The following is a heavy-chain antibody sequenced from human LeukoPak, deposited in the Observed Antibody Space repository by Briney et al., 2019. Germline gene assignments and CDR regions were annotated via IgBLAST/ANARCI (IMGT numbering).Heavy chain of an antibody. CDR3: ARDRAIGDFFDY. CDR1: GFTFSGYS. V-gene: IGHV3-21*01. CDR2: ISSSSSYI. D-gene: IGHD3-10*01. Sequence: GGSLRLSCAASGFTFSGYSMNWVRQAPGKGLEWVSSISSSSSYIYYADSVKGRFTISRDNAKNSLYLQMNSLRAEDTDVYYCARDRAIGDFFDYWGQGTLVTVSS. J-gene: IGHJ4*02.